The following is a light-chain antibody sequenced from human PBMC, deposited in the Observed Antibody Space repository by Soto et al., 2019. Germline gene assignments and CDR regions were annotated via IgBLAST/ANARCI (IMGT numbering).Light chain of an antibody. Sequence: EIVLTQSPATLSVSPGERATLSCRASQSVSSNLAWYQQKRGQAPRLLIYAASTRATGIPARFIGNGSGTEFTLTISSLQSEDFAVYYCQRYNNWPVTFGQGTKV. CDR2: AAS. CDR3: QRYNNWPVT. V-gene: IGKV3D-15*01. CDR1: QSVSSN. J-gene: IGKJ1*01.